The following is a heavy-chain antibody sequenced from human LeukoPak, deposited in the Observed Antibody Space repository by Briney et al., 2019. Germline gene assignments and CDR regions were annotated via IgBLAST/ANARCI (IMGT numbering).Heavy chain of an antibody. D-gene: IGHD5-18*01. CDR2: VYYSGGI. J-gene: IGHJ4*02. CDR3: ARLRGYSYAGDY. CDR1: GGSITSGGYY. Sequence: SETLSLTCTVSGGSITSGGYYWGWIRQPPGKGLEWIGSVYYSGGIHYNPSLKSRVTISADTSKNQISLKLSSVTAADTAVYYCARLRGYSYAGDYWGQGSLVTVSS. V-gene: IGHV4-39*07.